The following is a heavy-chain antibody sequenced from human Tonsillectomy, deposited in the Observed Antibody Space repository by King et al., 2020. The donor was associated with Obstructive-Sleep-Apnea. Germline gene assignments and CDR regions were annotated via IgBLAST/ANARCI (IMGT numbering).Heavy chain of an antibody. J-gene: IGHJ4*02. Sequence: VQLVQSGGGLVKPGGSLRLSCTASGFTFSDYFMSWIRQAPGKGLEWGSYINSRVDPMYYADSVKGRFTISRGNSKKSVYLQVNRLRAEDTAVYYCAVDYGSKYDYWGQGTLVTVSS. CDR2: INSRVDPM. D-gene: IGHD4-17*01. V-gene: IGHV3-11*01. CDR3: AVDYGSKYDY. CDR1: GFTFSDYF.